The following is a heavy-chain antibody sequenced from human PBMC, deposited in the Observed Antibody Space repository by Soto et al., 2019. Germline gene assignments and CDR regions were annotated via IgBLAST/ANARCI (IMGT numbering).Heavy chain of an antibody. CDR1: GFTFSSYA. CDR3: AREYSSGWKTFDY. D-gene: IGHD6-19*01. V-gene: IGHV3-23*01. Sequence: GGSLRLSCAASGFTFSSYAMSWVRQAPGKGLEWVSAISGSGASTYYADSVKGRITISRDNSKNTLSLQVNSLGADDTAVYYCAREYSSGWKTFDYWGQGTLVTVSS. CDR2: ISGSGAST. J-gene: IGHJ4*02.